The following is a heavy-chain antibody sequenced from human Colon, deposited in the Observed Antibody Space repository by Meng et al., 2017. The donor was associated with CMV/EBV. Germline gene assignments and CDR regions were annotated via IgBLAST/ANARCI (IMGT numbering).Heavy chain of an antibody. V-gene: IGHV3-23*01. CDR2: ITGSADRK. Sequence: GGSLRLSCAASGFTFSSYAMSWVRQAPGKGLEWVSGITGSADRKYYADSVGGRFTISRDNSKNTVYLQMDSLSAEDTAVYFCAKPHEDYYYDTRGGYGMDVWGQGTTVTVSS. CDR3: AKPHEDYYYDTRGGYGMDV. CDR1: GFTFSSYA. J-gene: IGHJ6*02. D-gene: IGHD3-22*01.